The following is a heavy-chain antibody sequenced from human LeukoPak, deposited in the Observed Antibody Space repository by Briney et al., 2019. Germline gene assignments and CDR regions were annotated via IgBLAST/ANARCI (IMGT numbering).Heavy chain of an antibody. D-gene: IGHD1-26*01. Sequence: RTSETLSLTCAVYGGSFSGYYWSWIRQPPGKGLEWIGEINHSGSTNYNPSLKSRVTISVDTSKNQFSLKLSSVTAADTAVYYCARDGEAVGATVYWGQGTLVTVSS. J-gene: IGHJ4*02. CDR3: ARDGEAVGATVY. CDR2: INHSGST. CDR1: GGSFSGYY. V-gene: IGHV4-34*01.